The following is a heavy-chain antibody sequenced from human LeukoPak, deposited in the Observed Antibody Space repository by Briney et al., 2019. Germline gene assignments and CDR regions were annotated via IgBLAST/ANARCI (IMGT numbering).Heavy chain of an antibody. D-gene: IGHD3-16*01. CDR3: ARLSPGGVFDY. CDR2: INPSGGST. Sequence: ASVKVSCKSSGYTFTSYYMHWVRQAPGQGLEWMGIINPSGGSTSYAQKFQGRVTMTRDTSTSTVYMELSSLRSEDTAVYYCARLSPGGVFDYWGQGTLVTVSS. CDR1: GYTFTSYY. V-gene: IGHV1-46*01. J-gene: IGHJ4*02.